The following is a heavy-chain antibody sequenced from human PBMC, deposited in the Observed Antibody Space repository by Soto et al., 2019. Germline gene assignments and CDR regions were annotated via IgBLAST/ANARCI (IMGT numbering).Heavy chain of an antibody. V-gene: IGHV3-13*01. CDR3: ARGYYDFWSGYGKFYYFDY. J-gene: IGHJ4*02. D-gene: IGHD3-3*01. CDR1: GFTFSSYD. CDR2: IGTAGDT. Sequence: GGSLRLSCAASGFTFSSYDMHWVRQATGKGLEWVSAIGTAGDTYYPGSVKGRFTISRENAKNSLYLQMNSLRAEDTAVYYCARGYYDFWSGYGKFYYFDYWGQGTLVTVSS.